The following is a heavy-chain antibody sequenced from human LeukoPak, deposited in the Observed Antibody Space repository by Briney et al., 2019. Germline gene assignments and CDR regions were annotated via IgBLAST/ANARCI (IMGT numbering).Heavy chain of an antibody. CDR2: ISTSGSSI. CDR1: GLSFSSYD. D-gene: IGHD4-17*01. V-gene: IGHV3-48*03. CDR3: ASRKSQASDDGIY. Sequence: GGSLRLSCVAAGLSFSSYDMYWVRQAPGKGLEWVAYISTSGSSIDYADPVKGRFTISRDNAKNSFYMQMNYVRVEDGAMYYCASRKSQASDDGIYWGQGALVTVSS. J-gene: IGHJ4*02.